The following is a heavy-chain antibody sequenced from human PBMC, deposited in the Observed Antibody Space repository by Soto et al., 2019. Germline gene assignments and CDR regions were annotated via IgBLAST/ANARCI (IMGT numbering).Heavy chain of an antibody. CDR2: NRSKANSYAT. CDR3: TRAMVRGAHFDY. V-gene: IGHV3-73*01. D-gene: IGHD3-10*01. J-gene: IGHJ4*02. Sequence: GRSLRLPCAASGFTFSGSAMHWVRQGSGKGLEWVGRNRSKANSYATAYAASVKGRFTISRDDSKNTAYLQMNSLKTEDTAVYYCTRAMVRGAHFDYWGQGTLVTVSS. CDR1: GFTFSGSA.